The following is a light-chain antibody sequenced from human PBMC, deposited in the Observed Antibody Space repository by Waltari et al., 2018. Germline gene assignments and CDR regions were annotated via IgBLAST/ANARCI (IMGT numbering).Light chain of an antibody. J-gene: IGKJ3*01. V-gene: IGKV1-5*01. Sequence: DIQMTQSPSTLSASVGDRVTITCRASQSISSWLAWYQQKPGKAPKLLIYDVSSLESGVPSRFSGSGSGTEFTLTISSLQPDDFATYYCQQYNTYSPTFGPGTKVDI. CDR1: QSISSW. CDR3: QQYNTYSPT. CDR2: DVS.